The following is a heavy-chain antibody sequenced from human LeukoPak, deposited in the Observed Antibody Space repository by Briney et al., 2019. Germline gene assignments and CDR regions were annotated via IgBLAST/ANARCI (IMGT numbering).Heavy chain of an antibody. Sequence: GGSLRLSCAASGFTFSNYNTNWVRQAPGKGLEWVSYISSTSTTVYYADSVKGRFTVSRDNAKNSLYLQMNSLRDEDTAIFYCARVGDGYSVNYFDYWGQGTLVTVSS. J-gene: IGHJ4*02. CDR3: ARVGDGYSVNYFDY. V-gene: IGHV3-48*02. CDR1: GFTFSNYN. CDR2: ISSTSTTV. D-gene: IGHD5-24*01.